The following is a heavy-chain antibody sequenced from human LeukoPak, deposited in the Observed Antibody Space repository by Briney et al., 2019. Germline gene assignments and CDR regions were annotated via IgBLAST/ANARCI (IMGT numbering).Heavy chain of an antibody. Sequence: ASVTVSCKASGYTFTGYYMHWVRQAPGQGVEGRGWINPNSGGTNYAQKFQGRVTMTRDTSISTAYMELSRLRSDDTAVYYCAREPSLPIAAAGNWFDPWSQGTLVTVSS. J-gene: IGHJ5*02. CDR1: GYTFTGYY. D-gene: IGHD6-13*01. V-gene: IGHV1-2*02. CDR2: INPNSGGT. CDR3: AREPSLPIAAAGNWFDP.